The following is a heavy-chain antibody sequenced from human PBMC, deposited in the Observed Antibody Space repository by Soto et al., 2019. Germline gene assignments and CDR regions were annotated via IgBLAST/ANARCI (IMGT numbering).Heavy chain of an antibody. D-gene: IGHD2-8*02. CDR1: GYTFNHFG. V-gene: IGHV1-18*01. CDR3: ARDNPSLSGASLFDY. CDR2: ISAYNGNT. J-gene: IGHJ4*02. Sequence: QVQLLQSGPEVKKPGASVKMSCKISGYTFNHFGVSWVRQAPGQGLEWIAWISAYNGNTKYHPRLHDRVTLTTDASTSTAYMEVRGLKSGDAAVYYCARDNPSLSGASLFDYWGQGTQVTVSS.